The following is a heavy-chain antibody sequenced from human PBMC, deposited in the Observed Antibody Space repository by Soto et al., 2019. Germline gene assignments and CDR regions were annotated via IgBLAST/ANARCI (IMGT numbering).Heavy chain of an antibody. D-gene: IGHD3-3*01. CDR3: ARGGGVGVAGSAAFDM. Sequence: QLHLVQSGAVVKKPGASVTVSCSASGYPVTAYYMHWVRQAPGRGLEWMGGINPATGAAKYTQPFQGRVPMARDTATSTVFMELGGLTSGDTAVFYCARGGGVGVAGSAAFDMWGQGTLVTVSS. CDR1: GYPVTAYY. J-gene: IGHJ3*02. V-gene: IGHV1-2*02. CDR2: INPATGAA.